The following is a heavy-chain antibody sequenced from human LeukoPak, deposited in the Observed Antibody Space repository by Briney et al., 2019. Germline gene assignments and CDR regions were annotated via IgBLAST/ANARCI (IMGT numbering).Heavy chain of an antibody. J-gene: IGHJ4*02. V-gene: IGHV3-30*02. D-gene: IGHD5-12*01. CDR3: AKLGGYSGYDPRIAAAGYFDY. CDR2: IRYDGSNK. CDR1: GFTFSSYG. Sequence: PGGSLRLSCAASGFTFSSYGMHWVRQAPGKGLEWVAFIRYDGSNKYYAGSVKGRFTISRDNSKNTLYLQMNSLRAKDTAVYYCAKLGGYSGYDPRIAAAGYFDYWGQGTLVTVSS.